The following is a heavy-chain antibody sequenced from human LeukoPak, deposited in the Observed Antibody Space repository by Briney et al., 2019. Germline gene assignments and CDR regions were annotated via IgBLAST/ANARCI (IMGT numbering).Heavy chain of an antibody. Sequence: ASGPTLVNPTQTLTLTCTFSGFSLSTSGVGVAWIRQPPGKALEWLALIYWDDDKRYSPSLKSRLTIAKDTSKNQVVLTMTNMDPVDTATHFCGHYTTLRSSFNYWGQGTLVTVSS. V-gene: IGHV2-5*02. CDR2: IYWDDDK. J-gene: IGHJ4*02. D-gene: IGHD4-17*01. CDR3: GHYTTLRSSFNY. CDR1: GFSLSTSGVG.